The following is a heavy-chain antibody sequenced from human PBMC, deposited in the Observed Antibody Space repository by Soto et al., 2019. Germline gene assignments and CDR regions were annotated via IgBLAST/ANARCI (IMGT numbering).Heavy chain of an antibody. V-gene: IGHV1-18*04. CDR2: ISAYNGNT. CDR3: AGLILIGSGWYSLFDP. Sequence: ASVKVSCKASGYTFTSYGISWVRQAPGQGLEWMGWISAYNGNTNYAQKLQGRVTMTTDTSTSTAYMELRSLRSDDTAVYYCAGLILIGSGWYSLFDPWGQGTLVTVS. J-gene: IGHJ5*02. D-gene: IGHD6-19*01. CDR1: GYTFTSYG.